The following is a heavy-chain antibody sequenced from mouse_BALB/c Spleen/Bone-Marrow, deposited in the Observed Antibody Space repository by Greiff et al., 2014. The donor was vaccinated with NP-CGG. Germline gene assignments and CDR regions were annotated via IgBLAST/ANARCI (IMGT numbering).Heavy chain of an antibody. D-gene: IGHD1-2*01. J-gene: IGHJ3*01. V-gene: IGHV5-4*02. CDR2: ISDGGSYT. Sequence: EVKLVESXGGLVKPGGSLKLSCAASGFTFSDYYMYWVRQTPEKRLEWVATISDGGSYTYYPDSVKGRFTISRDNAKNNLYLQMSSLKSEDTAMYYCARDLITTATSFAYWGQGTLVTVSA. CDR1: GFTFSDYY. CDR3: ARDLITTATSFAY.